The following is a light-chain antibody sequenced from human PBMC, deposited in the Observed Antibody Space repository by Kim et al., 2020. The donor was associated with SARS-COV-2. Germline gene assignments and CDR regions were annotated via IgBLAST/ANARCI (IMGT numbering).Light chain of an antibody. Sequence: PITIPSSGDSRHVGRYDVFSSYQHHPGKAPTVIIYEVNKRSSGVPDRFSGSKSGNTASLTVSGLQAEDEADYYGSSHASPNNAFVFGTGTKVTVL. V-gene: IGLV2-8*01. CDR1: SRHVGRYDV. CDR3: SSHASPNNAFV. CDR2: EVN. J-gene: IGLJ1*01.